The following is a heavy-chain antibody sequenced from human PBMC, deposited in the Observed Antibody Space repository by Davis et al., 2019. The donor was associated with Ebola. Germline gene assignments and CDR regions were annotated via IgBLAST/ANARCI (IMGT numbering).Heavy chain of an antibody. CDR2: IYYSGST. V-gene: IGHV4-61*01. Sequence: MPSETLSLTCTVSGGSISSSSYYWSWIRQPPGKGLEWIGYIYYSGSTNYNPSLKSRVTISVDTSKNQFSLKLSSVTAADTAVYYCARDFMGRYYYDSSGYPNYYYYGMDVWGQGTTVTVSS. CDR3: ARDFMGRYYYDSSGYPNYYYYGMDV. D-gene: IGHD3-22*01. J-gene: IGHJ6*02. CDR1: GGSISSSSYY.